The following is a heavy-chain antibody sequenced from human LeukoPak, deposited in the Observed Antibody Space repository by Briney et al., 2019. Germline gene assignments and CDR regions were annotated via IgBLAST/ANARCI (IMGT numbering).Heavy chain of an antibody. CDR1: GYTFTIYG. CDR2: ISAYNGNT. D-gene: IGHD2-15*01. CDR3: ARDLYCSGGSCYRLFDY. V-gene: IGHV1-18*01. Sequence: ASVKVSCKASGYTFTIYGISWVRQAPGQGLEWMGWISAYNGNTNYAQKLHGRVTMTTDTSTSTAYMELRSLRSDDTAVYYCARDLYCSGGSCYRLFDYWGQGTLVTVSS. J-gene: IGHJ4*02.